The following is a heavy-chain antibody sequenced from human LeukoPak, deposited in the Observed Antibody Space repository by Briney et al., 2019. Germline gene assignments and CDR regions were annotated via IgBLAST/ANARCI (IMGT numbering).Heavy chain of an antibody. J-gene: IGHJ4*02. D-gene: IGHD1-26*01. CDR2: IKQDGSEK. CDR1: GFTFSSYA. V-gene: IGHV3-7*01. Sequence: GGSLRLSCAASGFTFSSYAMSWVRQAPGKGLEWVANIKQDGSEKYYVDSVKGRFTISRDNAKNSLYLQMNSLRAEDTAVYYCARVRGAVDYWGQGTLVTVSS. CDR3: ARVRGAVDY.